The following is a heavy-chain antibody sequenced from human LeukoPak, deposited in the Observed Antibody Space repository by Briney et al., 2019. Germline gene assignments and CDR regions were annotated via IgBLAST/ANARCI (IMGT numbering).Heavy chain of an antibody. Sequence: GGSLRLSCVASGFTLIDHAMNWVGQAQGKGLGGAPRISWYSGNIGYADSVKGRFSISRDNAKNTLYLEMNSLRTDDTALYFCARDVWRRAFYYAMDVWGLGTTVAVSS. D-gene: IGHD2-21*01. CDR3: ARDVWRRAFYYAMDV. J-gene: IGHJ6*02. V-gene: IGHV3-9*01. CDR1: GFTLIDHA. CDR2: ISWYSGNI.